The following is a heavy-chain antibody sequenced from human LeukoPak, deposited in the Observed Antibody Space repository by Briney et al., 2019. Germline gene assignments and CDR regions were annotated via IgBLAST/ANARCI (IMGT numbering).Heavy chain of an antibody. Sequence: MSSETLSLTCTVSGGSISSGDYYWSWIRQPPGKGLEWIGYIYYSGSTYFNPSLKSRVTISVDTSKNQLSLKLSSVTAADTAVYYCARVTPNWGFRYFDLWGRGTLVTVSS. D-gene: IGHD7-27*01. V-gene: IGHV4-30-4*01. CDR2: IYYSGST. CDR1: GGSISSGDYY. CDR3: ARVTPNWGFRYFDL. J-gene: IGHJ2*01.